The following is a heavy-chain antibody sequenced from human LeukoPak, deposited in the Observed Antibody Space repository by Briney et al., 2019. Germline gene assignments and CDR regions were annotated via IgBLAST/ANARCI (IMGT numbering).Heavy chain of an antibody. V-gene: IGHV4-61*02. CDR1: GGSISSGSYY. D-gene: IGHD3-22*01. J-gene: IGHJ4*02. CDR3: ARDLQGYGSSGYLDY. CDR2: TYTSGST. Sequence: PSETLSLTCTVSGGSISSGSYYWSWLRQPAGKGLEWIGRTYTSGSTNYNPSLKSRVTISVDTSKNQFSLKLSSVTAADTAVYYCARDLQGYGSSGYLDYWGQGTLVTVSS.